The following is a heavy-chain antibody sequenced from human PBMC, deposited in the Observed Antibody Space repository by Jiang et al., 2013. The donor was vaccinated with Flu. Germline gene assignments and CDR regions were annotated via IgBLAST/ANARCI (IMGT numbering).Heavy chain of an antibody. CDR3: ARYIRRGSYGDYFDY. V-gene: IGHV4-34*01. D-gene: IGHD1-26*01. J-gene: IGHJ4*02. CDR1: GGSFSGYY. CDR2: INHSGST. Sequence: LLKPSETLSLTCAVYGGSFSGYYWSWIRQPPGKGLEWIGEINHSGSTNYNPSLKSRVTISVDTSKNQFSLKLSSVTAADTAVYYCARYIRRGSYGDYFDYWGQGTLVTVSS.